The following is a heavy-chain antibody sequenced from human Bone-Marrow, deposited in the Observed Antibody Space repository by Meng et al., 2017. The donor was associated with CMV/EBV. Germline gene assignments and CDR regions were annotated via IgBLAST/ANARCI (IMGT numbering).Heavy chain of an antibody. V-gene: IGHV3-48*04. Sequence: GESLKISCAASGFTFSSYAMSWVRQAPGKGLEWVSYISSSGSTIHHADSVKGRFTISRDNAKNSLYLQMNSLRAEDTAVYYCARFEQLVVDYWGQGTLVTVSS. D-gene: IGHD6-6*01. CDR1: GFTFSSYA. J-gene: IGHJ4*02. CDR3: ARFEQLVVDY. CDR2: ISSSGSTI.